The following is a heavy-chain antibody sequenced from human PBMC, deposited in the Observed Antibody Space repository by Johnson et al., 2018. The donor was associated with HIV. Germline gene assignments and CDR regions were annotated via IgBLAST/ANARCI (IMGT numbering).Heavy chain of an antibody. CDR3: AKGWRQLWPTGDGAFDI. D-gene: IGHD5-18*01. J-gene: IGHJ3*02. CDR2: ISWNSGSI. Sequence: VQLVESGGGLVQPGRSLRLSCTASGFTFGDYAMHWVRQAPGKGLEWVSGISWNSGSIGYADSVKGRFTISRDNAKNTLYLQMNSLRTGDTAVYYCAKGWRQLWPTGDGAFDIWGQGTMVTVSS. V-gene: IGHV3-9*01. CDR1: GFTFGDYA.